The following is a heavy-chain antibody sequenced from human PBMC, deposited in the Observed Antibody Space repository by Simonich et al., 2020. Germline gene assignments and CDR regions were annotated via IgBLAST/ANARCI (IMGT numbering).Heavy chain of an antibody. V-gene: IGHV1-2*02. D-gene: IGHD7-27*01. CDR2: INPNSSGT. CDR1: GYTFTGYY. J-gene: IGHJ6*03. CDR3: ARGALTGDYYYMDV. Sequence: QVQLVHSGAEVKKPGASVKVSCKASGYTFTGYYLHWMRQAPGQGLDWLGLINPNSSGTNYAEKFQGRVTMNRDTSISTAYIELSRLRSDDTAVYYCARGALTGDYYYMDVWGKGTTVTVSS.